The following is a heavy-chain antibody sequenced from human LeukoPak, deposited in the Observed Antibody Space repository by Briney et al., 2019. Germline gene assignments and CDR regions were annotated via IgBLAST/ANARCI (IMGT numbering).Heavy chain of an antibody. CDR3: AKHNGGGIVSYVAPGPPDYFDH. J-gene: IGHJ4*02. V-gene: IGHV4-39*01. Sequence: SETLSLTCTVSGDITHYWGWIRQPPGKGLECIGSIYFSGSVYYNPSLRSRVTISLATSTKQLSLKLTSVTAADTAIYYCAKHNGGGIVSYVAPGPPDYFDHWGQGALVTVSS. D-gene: IGHD1-26*01. CDR1: GDITHY. CDR2: IYFSGSV.